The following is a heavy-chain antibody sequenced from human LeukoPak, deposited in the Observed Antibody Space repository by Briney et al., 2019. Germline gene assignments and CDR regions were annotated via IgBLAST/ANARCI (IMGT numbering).Heavy chain of an antibody. D-gene: IGHD5-18*01. CDR2: INHSGST. J-gene: IGHJ4*02. Sequence: SETLSLTCTVSGGSISSYYWSWIRQPPGKGLEWIGEINHSGSTNYNPSLKSRVTISVDTSKNQFSLKLSSVTAADTAVYYCARTSKQLWLDYWGQGTLVTVSS. CDR1: GGSISSYY. CDR3: ARTSKQLWLDY. V-gene: IGHV4-34*01.